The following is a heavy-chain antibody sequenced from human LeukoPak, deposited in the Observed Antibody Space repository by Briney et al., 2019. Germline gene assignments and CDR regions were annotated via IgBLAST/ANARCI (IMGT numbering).Heavy chain of an antibody. J-gene: IGHJ6*03. CDR2: INHSGST. CDR1: GGSFSGYY. Sequence: PSETLSLTCAVYGGSFSGYYWSWIRQPPGKGLEWLGEINHSGSTNYNPSLKSRVTISVDTSKNQFSLKLSSVTAADTAVYYCARGGRRVYYYYMDVWGKGTTVTVSS. V-gene: IGHV4-34*01. CDR3: ARGGRRVYYYYMDV.